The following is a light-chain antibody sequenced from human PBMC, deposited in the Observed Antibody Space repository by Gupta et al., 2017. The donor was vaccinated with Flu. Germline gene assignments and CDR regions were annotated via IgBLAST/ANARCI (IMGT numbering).Light chain of an antibody. Sequence: QSVLTQPPSASGTPGQRVSISCSGSSSNIGSNTVNWYQQFPGMAPKLLIYKDHERPSGVPDRFSASKSGTSASLAISGLQSEDEADYYCAAWDDSLIGVVFGGGTKLTVL. CDR2: KDH. J-gene: IGLJ2*01. CDR1: SSNIGSNT. CDR3: AAWDDSLIGVV. V-gene: IGLV1-44*01.